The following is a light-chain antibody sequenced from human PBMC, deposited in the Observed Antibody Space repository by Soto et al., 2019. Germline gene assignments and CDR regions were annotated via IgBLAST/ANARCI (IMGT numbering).Light chain of an antibody. CDR1: RSKIGSNT. V-gene: IGLV1-44*01. J-gene: IGLJ1*01. CDR2: GNN. CDR3: AIWDDSLNGFYV. Sequence: QSVLTQPPSASGTPGQTVTISFSGGRSKIGSNTVNWYQQLPGTAPKLLIYGNNQRPSGVPDRFSGLRSGTSASLAISGLRSEDEADYYCAIWDDSLNGFYVFGVGTKVTVL.